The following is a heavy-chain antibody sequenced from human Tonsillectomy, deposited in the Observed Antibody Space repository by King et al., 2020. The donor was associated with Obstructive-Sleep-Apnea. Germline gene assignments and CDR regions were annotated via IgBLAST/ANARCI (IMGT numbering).Heavy chain of an antibody. CDR2: IGAGGDT. D-gene: IGHD6-13*01. J-gene: IGHJ2*01. CDR3: VRQGRARIGAAVTWYFDL. Sequence: VQLVESGGGLVQPGGSLRLSCAASGFTFRDYDMHWVRQAKGKGLEWVSTIGAGGDTYYPGSVKGRFTVSRENAKNSFYLQVNSLRAGDTAVYYCVRQGRARIGAAVTWYFDLWGRGALVTVSS. V-gene: IGHV3-13*04. CDR1: GFTFRDYD.